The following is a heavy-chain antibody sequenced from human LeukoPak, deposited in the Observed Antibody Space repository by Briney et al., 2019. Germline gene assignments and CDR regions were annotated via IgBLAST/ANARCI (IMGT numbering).Heavy chain of an antibody. CDR2: IYYSGNT. CDR1: GDSINTKNYY. V-gene: IGHV4-39*01. Sequence: SETLSLTCTVSGDSINTKNYYWGWIRQPPGKGLEWIGSIYYSGNTYYNPSLKSRVTLSIDTSKNQFSLRLSSVTAADTAVYHCARHSYGTFDYWGQGTLVTISS. CDR3: ARHSYGTFDY. D-gene: IGHD5-18*01. J-gene: IGHJ4*02.